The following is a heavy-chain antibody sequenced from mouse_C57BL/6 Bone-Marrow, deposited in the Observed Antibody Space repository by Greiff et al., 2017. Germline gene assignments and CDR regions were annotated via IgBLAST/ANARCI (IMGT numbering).Heavy chain of an antibody. Sequence: VQLQQSGAELVRPGTSVKVSCKASGYAFTNYLIEWVKQRPGQGLEWIGVINPGSGGTNYNEKFKGKATLTADKSSSTAYMQLSSLTSEDSAVYFCARSPRFDYWGQGTTLTVSS. CDR1: GYAFTNYL. J-gene: IGHJ2*01. V-gene: IGHV1-54*01. CDR2: INPGSGGT. CDR3: ARSPRFDY.